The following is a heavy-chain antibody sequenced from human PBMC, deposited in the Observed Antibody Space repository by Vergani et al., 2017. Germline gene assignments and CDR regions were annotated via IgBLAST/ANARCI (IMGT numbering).Heavy chain of an antibody. CDR2: IIPIFGTA. CDR3: AEGTGDXFDY. V-gene: IGHV1-69*14. D-gene: IGHD7-27*01. Sequence: QVQLVQSGAEVKQPGSSVKVSCKASGGPFSSYAISWVRQAPGQGLEWMGWIIPIFGTANYAQSVQGRVTISADKSTSTAYLELSSLRSDDTAVYYCAEGTGDXFDYWGQGTLVTVSS. J-gene: IGHJ4*02. CDR1: GGPFSSYA.